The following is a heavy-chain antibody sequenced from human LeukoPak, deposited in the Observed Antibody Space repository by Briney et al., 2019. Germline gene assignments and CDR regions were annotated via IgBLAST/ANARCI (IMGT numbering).Heavy chain of an antibody. V-gene: IGHV1-2*02. Sequence: GASVKVSCKASGYTFTGYYMHWVRQAPGQGLEWMGWINPNSGGTKYAQKFQGRVTMTRDTSISTAYMDLSRLRSDDTAVYYCASLVAVGAISVRLVYWGQGTLVTVSS. J-gene: IGHJ4*02. CDR2: INPNSGGT. CDR1: GYTFTGYY. CDR3: ASLVAVGAISVRLVY. D-gene: IGHD1-26*01.